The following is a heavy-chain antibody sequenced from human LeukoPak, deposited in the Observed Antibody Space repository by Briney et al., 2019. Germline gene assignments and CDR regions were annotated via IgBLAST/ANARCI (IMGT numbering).Heavy chain of an antibody. V-gene: IGHV3-9*01. D-gene: IGHD3-10*01. CDR1: GFTFDDYA. J-gene: IGHJ4*02. CDR3: ARDYRHYMDY. CDR2: ISWNGARI. Sequence: GGSLRLSCAASGFTFDDYAMHWVRRAPGKGLEWVSGISWNGARIGYADSVKGRFTISRDNAKNSLYLQMNSLRAEDTAVYYCARDYRHYMDYWGQGTLVTVSS.